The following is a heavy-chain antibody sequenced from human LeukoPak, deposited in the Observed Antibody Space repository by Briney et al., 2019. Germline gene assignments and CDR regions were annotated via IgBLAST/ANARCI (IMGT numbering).Heavy chain of an antibody. V-gene: IGHV1-3*03. CDR1: GYTFTSYD. Sequence: ASVKVSCKASGYTFTSYDINWVRQAPGQRLEWMGWINAGNGNTKYSQEFQGRVTITRDTSASTAYMELSSLRSEDMAVYYCARASSSGWYGWFDPWGQGTLATVSS. J-gene: IGHJ5*02. CDR3: ARASSSGWYGWFDP. CDR2: INAGNGNT. D-gene: IGHD6-19*01.